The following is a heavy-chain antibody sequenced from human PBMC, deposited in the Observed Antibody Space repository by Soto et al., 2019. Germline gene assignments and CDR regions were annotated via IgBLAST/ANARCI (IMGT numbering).Heavy chain of an antibody. Sequence: SETLSLTCIVSGGSISSNYWSWIRQPPGKGLEWIGYIYYTGSTNFNPSLKNRVIISVDTSKNQFSLKLSSVTAADTAVYYCARSYPNTIFGVVPSRGLDVWGQGTTVTVSS. CDR3: ARSYPNTIFGVVPSRGLDV. CDR1: GGSISSNY. CDR2: IYYTGST. J-gene: IGHJ6*02. D-gene: IGHD3-3*01. V-gene: IGHV4-59*01.